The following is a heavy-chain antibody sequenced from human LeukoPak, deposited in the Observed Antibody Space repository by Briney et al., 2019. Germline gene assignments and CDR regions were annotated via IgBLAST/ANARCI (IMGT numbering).Heavy chain of an antibody. CDR3: TTGVTMVRGVIINP. V-gene: IGHV3-48*01. CDR1: GFTFNTYS. CDR2: ITSSSTTI. D-gene: IGHD3-10*01. J-gene: IGHJ5*02. Sequence: GGSLRLSCAASGFTFNTYSMNWVRQAPGKGLEWLSYITSSSTTIYYADSVKGRFTISRDNAKNSLFLQMNSLRAEDTAVYYCTTGVTMVRGVIINPWGQGTLVTVSS.